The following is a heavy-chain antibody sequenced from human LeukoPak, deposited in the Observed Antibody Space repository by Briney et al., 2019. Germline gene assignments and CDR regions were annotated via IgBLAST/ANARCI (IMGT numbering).Heavy chain of an antibody. Sequence: PGGSLXLSCAASGFTFSDYYMNWIRQATGKGVEWVSYISSSGSKISYADSVKGGFTVSRDNAKNSLYLKMNSLRAEDTAVYYCARSILPAANAIDYWGQGTLVTVSS. D-gene: IGHD2-2*01. CDR1: GFTFSDYY. CDR2: ISSSGSKI. CDR3: ARSILPAANAIDY. J-gene: IGHJ4*02. V-gene: IGHV3-11*04.